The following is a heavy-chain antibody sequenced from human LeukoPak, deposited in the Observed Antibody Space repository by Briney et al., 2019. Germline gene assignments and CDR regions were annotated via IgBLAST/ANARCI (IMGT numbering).Heavy chain of an antibody. CDR3: ARTQYCSSTSCYFGYFDY. CDR2: VYYTGST. V-gene: IGHV4-61*01. J-gene: IGHJ4*02. CDR1: GGSVSSASYY. Sequence: TASETLSLTCTVSGGSVSSASYYWSWIRQPPGKGLEWIAYVYYTGSTNYNPSLKSRVTISLDTSKNQFSLKLSSVTAADTAVYYCARTQYCSSTSCYFGYFDYWGQGTLVTVSS. D-gene: IGHD2-2*01.